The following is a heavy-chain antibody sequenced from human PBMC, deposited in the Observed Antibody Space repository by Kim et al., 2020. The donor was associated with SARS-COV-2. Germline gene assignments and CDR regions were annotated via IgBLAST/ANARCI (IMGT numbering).Heavy chain of an antibody. CDR1: GGTFSSYA. D-gene: IGHD3-9*01. CDR2: IIPILGIA. CDR3: ARDNWYYDILTGYYNVWYYFDY. J-gene: IGHJ4*02. V-gene: IGHV1-69*04. Sequence: SVKVSCKASGGTFSSYAISWVRQAPGQGLEWMGRIIPILGIANYAQKFQGRVTITADKSTSTAYMELSSLRSEDTAVYYCARDNWYYDILTGYYNVWYYFDYWGQGTLVTVSS.